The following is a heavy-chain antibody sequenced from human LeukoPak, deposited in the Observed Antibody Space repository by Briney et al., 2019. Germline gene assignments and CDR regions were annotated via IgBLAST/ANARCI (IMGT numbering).Heavy chain of an antibody. CDR2: IYHSGST. D-gene: IGHD3-10*01. CDR3: ARDGIGEAIVWFGDYYYYGMDV. J-gene: IGHJ6*02. V-gene: IGHV4-39*07. Sequence: SETLSLTCTVSGGSISSSSYYWGWIRQPPGKGLEWIGSIYHSGSTYYNPSLKSRVTISVDTSKNQFSLKLSSVTAADTAVYYCARDGIGEAIVWFGDYYYYGMDVWGQGTTVTVSS. CDR1: GGSISSSSYY.